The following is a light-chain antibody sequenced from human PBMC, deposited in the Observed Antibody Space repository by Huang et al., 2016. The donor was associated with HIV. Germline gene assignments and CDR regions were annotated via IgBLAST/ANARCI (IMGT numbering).Light chain of an antibody. CDR3: QQSYSAPPLT. Sequence: DIQMTQSPSSLSASVGDRVTITCRASQTLSSYLNWYQQKPAKAPPLLIYASSSLQSGVPSRIIVSRSGTDFTPTISSLQPEDFATYYCQQSYSAPPLTFGGGTKVEI. CDR1: QTLSSY. CDR2: ASS. V-gene: IGKV1-39*01. J-gene: IGKJ4*01.